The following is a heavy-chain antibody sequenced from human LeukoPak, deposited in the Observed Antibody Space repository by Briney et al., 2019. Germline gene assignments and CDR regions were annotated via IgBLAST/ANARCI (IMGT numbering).Heavy chain of an antibody. CDR3: AREGVEYSSSFGY. D-gene: IGHD6-6*01. J-gene: IGHJ4*02. CDR1: GGSFSGYY. Sequence: SETLSLTCAVYGGSFSGYYWSWIRQPPGKGLEWIGEINHSGSTNYNPSLKSRVTISVDTSKNQFSLKLSSVTAADTAVYYCAREGVEYSSSFGYWGQGTLVTVSS. V-gene: IGHV4-34*01. CDR2: INHSGST.